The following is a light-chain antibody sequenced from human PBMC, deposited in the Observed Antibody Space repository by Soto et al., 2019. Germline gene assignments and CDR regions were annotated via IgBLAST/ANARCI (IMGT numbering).Light chain of an antibody. Sequence: EIVLTQSPGTLSLSPGERATLSCRASQSVYRNYLAWYQQKPGQAPRLLIYGASTRATGIPDRFSGISGSGSGTDFTLTIKRLEPEDVAVYYCQQYGSSSITFGQGTRLEIK. CDR3: QQYGSSSIT. V-gene: IGKV3-20*01. CDR2: GAS. J-gene: IGKJ5*01. CDR1: QSVYRNY.